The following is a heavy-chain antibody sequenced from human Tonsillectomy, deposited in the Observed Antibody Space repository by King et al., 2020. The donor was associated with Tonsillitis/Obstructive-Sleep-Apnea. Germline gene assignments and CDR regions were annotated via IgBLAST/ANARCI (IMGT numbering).Heavy chain of an antibody. Sequence: VQSGSELKKPGASVKVSCKASGYTITSYALNCVRQAPGQGLEGMGWINTNTGNPTYVHDFIGRFVFSWDTSVSTAYLQISSLEAEDTAVYYFARDSNGGYDGYDLDFWGQGTLVTVSS. CDR2: INTNTGNP. CDR3: ARDSNGGYDGYDLDF. V-gene: IGHV7-4-1*02. D-gene: IGHD5-12*01. CDR1: GYTITSYA. J-gene: IGHJ4*02.